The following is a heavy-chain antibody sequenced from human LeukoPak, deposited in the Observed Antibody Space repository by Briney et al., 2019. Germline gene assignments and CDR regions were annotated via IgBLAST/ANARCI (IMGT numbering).Heavy chain of an antibody. V-gene: IGHV4-34*01. J-gene: IGHJ6*03. D-gene: IGHD3-22*01. Sequence: SETLSLTCAVDGGSFSGYYWTWIRQAPGKGLEWIGEINPSGRISYNPSLKSRLTISVDASKNQFSLNLRSLTAADTAVYYCARGRQEVSMIVVVMTGVSYYLDVWGKGTTVTVS. CDR2: INPSGRI. CDR3: ARGRQEVSMIVVVMTGVSYYLDV. CDR1: GGSFSGYY.